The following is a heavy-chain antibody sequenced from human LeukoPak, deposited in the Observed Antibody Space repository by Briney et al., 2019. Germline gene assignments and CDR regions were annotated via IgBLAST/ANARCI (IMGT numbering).Heavy chain of an antibody. V-gene: IGHV4-61*02. Sequence: SQTLSLTCTVSGGSISGGDYYWSWIRQSAGKGLEWIGRIYTTGSTNYNPSLKSRLSISIDTSRNHFSLNLTSVTAADTAVYYCAREPVTIFGVVDYWGQGTLVTVSS. D-gene: IGHD3-3*01. CDR2: IYTTGST. CDR3: AREPVTIFGVVDY. CDR1: GGSISGGDYY. J-gene: IGHJ4*02.